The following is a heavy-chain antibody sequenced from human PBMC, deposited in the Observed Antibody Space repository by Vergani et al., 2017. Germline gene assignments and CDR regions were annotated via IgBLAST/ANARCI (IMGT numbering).Heavy chain of an antibody. J-gene: IGHJ5*02. V-gene: IGHV1-2*02. CDR1: GYTFTGYY. D-gene: IGHD2-21*02. Sequence: QVQLVQSGAEVKKPGASVKVSCKASGYTFTGYYMHWVRQSPGQGLEWMGWINPNSGGTNYAQKFQGRVTITADESTSTAYMELSSLRSEDTAVYYCARVATGSAFCGGDCWGWFDTWGQGTLVTVSS. CDR3: ARVATGSAFCGGDCWGWFDT. CDR2: INPNSGGT.